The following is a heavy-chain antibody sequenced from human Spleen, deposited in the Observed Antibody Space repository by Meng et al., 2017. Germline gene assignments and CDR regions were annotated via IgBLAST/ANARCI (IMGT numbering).Heavy chain of an antibody. Sequence: GGSLRLSCAASGFTFSVHSFSWVRQAPGKGLEWVSSIGDISSYIYYADSVKGRFTVSRDNSKNTLYLQMNSLRAEDTAVYYCARDRIDAFDIWGQGTMVTVSS. CDR1: GFTFSVHS. CDR2: IGDISSYI. D-gene: IGHD2/OR15-2a*01. V-gene: IGHV3-21*01. CDR3: ARDRIDAFDI. J-gene: IGHJ3*02.